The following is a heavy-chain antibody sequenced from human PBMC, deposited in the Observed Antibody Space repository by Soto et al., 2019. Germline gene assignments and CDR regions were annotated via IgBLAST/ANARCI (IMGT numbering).Heavy chain of an antibody. J-gene: IGHJ5*02. D-gene: IGHD4-17*01. Sequence: QVQLQESGPGLVKPSETLSLTYTVSGGSVSSGSYYWSWIRQPPGKGLEWIGYIYYSGSTKYNPSLKGRVPVSLDTSKTQFALKLSSVTAADTAVYYGAREVDYGENWFDPWGQGTLVTVSS. CDR3: AREVDYGENWFDP. CDR2: IYYSGST. CDR1: GGSVSSGSYY. V-gene: IGHV4-61*01.